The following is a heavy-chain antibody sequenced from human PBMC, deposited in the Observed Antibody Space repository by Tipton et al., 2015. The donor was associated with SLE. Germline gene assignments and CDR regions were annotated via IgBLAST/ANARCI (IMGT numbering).Heavy chain of an antibody. CDR2: IYYGGGT. V-gene: IGHV4-31*03. Sequence: TLSLTCTVSGDSISNGDDYWSWIRQPPGKGLEWIGNIYYGGGTYYNPSLESRVTTSLDTSKNQFSLKLNSVTAADTAVYYCARSTDQNWFDPWGQGTLVTVSS. D-gene: IGHD2-2*01. J-gene: IGHJ5*02. CDR1: GDSISNGDDY. CDR3: ARSTDQNWFDP.